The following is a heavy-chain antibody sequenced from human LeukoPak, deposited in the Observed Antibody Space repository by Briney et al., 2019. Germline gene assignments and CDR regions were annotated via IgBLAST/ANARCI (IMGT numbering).Heavy chain of an antibody. CDR1: GGTFSSYA. D-gene: IGHD6-13*01. V-gene: IGHV1-69*13. CDR3: ARDQQQLNDAFDI. Sequence: SVKVSCKASGGTFSSYAISWVRQAPGQGLEGMGGIIPIFGTANYAQKFQGRVTITADESTSTAYMELSSLRSEDTAVYYCARDQQQLNDAFDIWGQGTMVTVSS. J-gene: IGHJ3*02. CDR2: IIPIFGTA.